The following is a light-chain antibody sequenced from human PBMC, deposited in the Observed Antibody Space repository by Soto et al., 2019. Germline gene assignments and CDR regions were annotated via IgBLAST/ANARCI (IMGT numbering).Light chain of an antibody. CDR3: SSYAGSNNLV. Sequence: QTVVTQPRSVSGSPGQSVTISCTGTISDVAGYNYVSWYQHHPGKAPKLLISDVTKRPSWVPDRFSGSKSGSTASLTISELQAEDEADSYCSSYAGSNNLVFGGGTKVTVL. V-gene: IGLV2-11*01. J-gene: IGLJ2*01. CDR1: ISDVAGYNY. CDR2: DVT.